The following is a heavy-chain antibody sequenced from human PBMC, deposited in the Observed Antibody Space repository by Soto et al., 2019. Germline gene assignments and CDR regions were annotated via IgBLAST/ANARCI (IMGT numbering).Heavy chain of an antibody. J-gene: IGHJ5*02. D-gene: IGHD2-2*01. CDR2: IIPILGIA. CDR1: GGTFSSYT. CDR3: ARPYCSSTSCYWNNWFDP. V-gene: IGHV1-69*02. Sequence: QVQLVQSGAEVKKPGSSVKVSCTASGGTFSSYTISWVRQAPGQGLEWMGRIIPILGIANYAQKFQGRVTITADKSTSTAYMELSSLRSEDTAVYYCARPYCSSTSCYWNNWFDPWGLGTLVTVSS.